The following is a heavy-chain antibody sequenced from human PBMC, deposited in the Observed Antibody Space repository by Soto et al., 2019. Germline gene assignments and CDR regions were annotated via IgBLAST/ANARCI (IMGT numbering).Heavy chain of an antibody. Sequence: SETLSLTCAVYGGSFSCYYWSWIRQPPGKGLEWIGEINHSGSTYYNPSLKSRVTISVDTSKNQFSLKLSSVTAADTAVYYCARRAVAGGYYYYYYGMDVWGQGTTVTVSS. CDR1: GGSFSCYY. J-gene: IGHJ6*02. CDR3: ARRAVAGGYYYYYYGMDV. V-gene: IGHV4-34*01. CDR2: INHSGST. D-gene: IGHD6-19*01.